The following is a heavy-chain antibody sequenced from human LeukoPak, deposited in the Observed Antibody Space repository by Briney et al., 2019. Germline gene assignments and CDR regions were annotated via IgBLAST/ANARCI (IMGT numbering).Heavy chain of an antibody. CDR1: GGSISSYY. J-gene: IGHJ5*02. Sequence: SSETLSLTCTVSGGSISSYYGSWIRQPPGKGLEWIGYIYYSGSTNYNPSLKSRVTISVDTSKNQFSLKLSSVIAADTAVYYCARLAVGMATIRFDPWGQGTLVTVSS. CDR2: IYYSGST. V-gene: IGHV4-59*08. CDR3: ARLAVGMATIRFDP. D-gene: IGHD5-24*01.